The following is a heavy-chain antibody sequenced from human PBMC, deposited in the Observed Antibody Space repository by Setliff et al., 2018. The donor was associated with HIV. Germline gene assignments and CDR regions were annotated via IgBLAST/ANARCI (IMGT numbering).Heavy chain of an antibody. CDR3: ARQARIHDYGGFDAFDF. CDR1: GFSFTTYW. Sequence: PGESLKISCQGSGFSFTTYWIAWVRQMPGKGLEWMAIIKPGDSDIRYSPSFKGQVTISADQSSRAAYLQWSRLKASDTAMYYCARQARIHDYGGFDAFDFWGQGTVVTVSS. J-gene: IGHJ3*01. D-gene: IGHD4-17*01. CDR2: IKPGDSDI. V-gene: IGHV5-51*01.